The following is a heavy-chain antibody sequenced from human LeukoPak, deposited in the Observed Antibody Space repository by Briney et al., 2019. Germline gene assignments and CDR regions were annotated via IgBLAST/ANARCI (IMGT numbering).Heavy chain of an antibody. V-gene: IGHV1-18*04. CDR2: ISAYNGNT. CDR3: ARYICSSTSCYTGVADY. J-gene: IGHJ4*02. CDR1: GYTFTGYY. D-gene: IGHD2-2*02. Sequence: ASVKVSCKASGYTFTGYYMHWVRQAPGQGLEWMGWISAYNGNTNYAQKLQGRVTMTTDTSTSTAYMELRSLRSDDTAVYYCARYICSSTSCYTGVADYWSQGTLVTVSS.